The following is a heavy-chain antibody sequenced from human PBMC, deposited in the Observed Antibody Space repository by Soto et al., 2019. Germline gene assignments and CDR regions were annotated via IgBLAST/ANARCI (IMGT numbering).Heavy chain of an antibody. CDR1: GYTFTAYY. CDR3: ARLPPPSLYYYDMDV. V-gene: IGHV1-2*02. CDR2: INPNSGGT. J-gene: IGHJ6*02. Sequence: ASVKVSCKASGYTFTAYYMHWVRQAPGQGLEWMGWINPNSGGTNYAQKFQGRVTMTRDTSTSTAYMEVSRLRSDDTAVYFCARLPPPSLYYYDMDVWGQGTTVTVSS.